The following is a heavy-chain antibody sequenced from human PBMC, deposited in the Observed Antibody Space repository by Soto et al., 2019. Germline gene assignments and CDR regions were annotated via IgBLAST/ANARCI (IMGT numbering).Heavy chain of an antibody. CDR2: ISYDRSNE. V-gene: IGHV3-30*04. D-gene: IGHD1-26*01. CDR3: ARDSGSGSHHYYGMDV. Sequence: GGSLRLSCAASGFTFSSYAMHWVRQAPGKGLEWVAVISYDRSNEYYADSVKGRFTISRDNSMNTLYLQMNSLRAEDTAMYYCARDSGSGSHHYYGMDVWGHGTTVTVSS. J-gene: IGHJ6*02. CDR1: GFTFSSYA.